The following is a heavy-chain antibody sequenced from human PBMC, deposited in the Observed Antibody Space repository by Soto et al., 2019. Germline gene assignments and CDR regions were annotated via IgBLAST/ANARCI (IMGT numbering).Heavy chain of an antibody. CDR2: IAYDGSNN. Sequence: QVQLVESGGGVVQPGRSLRLSCETSGFTFSHYGMHWVRQAPGKGLEWVALIAYDGSNNYYADSVKGRFAISRDNSKNTLYLQMKRLRAEDTAVYYCARGLATVSTDYYYYAMDVWGLWTTVTVSS. D-gene: IGHD6-19*01. J-gene: IGHJ6*02. CDR1: GFTFSHYG. V-gene: IGHV3-30*03. CDR3: ARGLATVSTDYYYYAMDV.